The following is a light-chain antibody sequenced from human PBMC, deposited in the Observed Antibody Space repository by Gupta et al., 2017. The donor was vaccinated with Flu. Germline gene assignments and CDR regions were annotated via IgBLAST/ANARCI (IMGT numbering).Light chain of an antibody. CDR1: SLRSYY. Sequence: SSELTQDPAVSVALGQTVRITCQGDSLRSYYVSWYQQKPGQAPVLVIYGKNNRPSGIPDRFSGSSSGNTASLTITGAQAEDEADYYCNSRDSSGYHYVFGTGTKVTVL. J-gene: IGLJ1*01. V-gene: IGLV3-19*01. CDR2: GKN. CDR3: NSRDSSGYHYV.